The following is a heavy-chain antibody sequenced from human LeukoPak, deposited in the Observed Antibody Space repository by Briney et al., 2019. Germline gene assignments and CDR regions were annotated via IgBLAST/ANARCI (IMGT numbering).Heavy chain of an antibody. D-gene: IGHD3-9*01. J-gene: IGHJ4*02. CDR2: ISSSSSYI. CDR3: ARDWSLRYFDWLTDPSGAFDY. CDR1: GSTFSSYA. Sequence: GGSLRLSCAASGSTFSSYAMSWVRQAPGKGLEWVSSISSSSSYIYYADSVKGRFTISRDNAKNSLYLQMNSLRAEDTAVYYCARDWSLRYFDWLTDPSGAFDYWGQGTLVTVSS. V-gene: IGHV3-21*01.